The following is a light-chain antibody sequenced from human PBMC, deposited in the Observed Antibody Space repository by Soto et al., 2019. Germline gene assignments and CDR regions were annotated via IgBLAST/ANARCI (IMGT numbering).Light chain of an antibody. V-gene: IGKV3-20*01. CDR1: QSISNNF. Sequence: EIVLTQSPGTLSLSPGERATLSCRASQSISNNFLAWYQQKPGQAPRLLIYHTSIKATGIPDSFSGRGSGTDCTLTSISLEPEDFAVYYCQQYESLPLSFGGGTKVEIK. CDR2: HTS. CDR3: QQYESLPLS. J-gene: IGKJ4*01.